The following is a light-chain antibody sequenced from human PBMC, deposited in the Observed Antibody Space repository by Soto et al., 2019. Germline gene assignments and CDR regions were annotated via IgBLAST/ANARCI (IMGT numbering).Light chain of an antibody. CDR2: GVS. Sequence: QSVLTQPPSASWSPGQSVTISCTGTSSYVVGYNYVAWYQQHPGKAPKFIIYGVSKRPSGVHDRFYGSKSGNTASLTASGLQAEDAADYYCSSYAGNXNYVLGTGTKVXV. J-gene: IGLJ1*01. CDR1: SSYVVGYNY. V-gene: IGLV2-8*01. CDR3: SSYAGNXNYV.